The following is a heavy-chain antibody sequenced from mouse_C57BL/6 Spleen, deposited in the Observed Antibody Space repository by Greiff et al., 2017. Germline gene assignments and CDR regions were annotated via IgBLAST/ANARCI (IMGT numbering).Heavy chain of an antibody. Sequence: EVQLQQSGPGLVKPSQSLSLTCSVTGYSIPSGYYWNWLRQCPGNKLEWMGYISYDGSNNYNPSLKNRISITRDTSKNQFFLKLNSVTTEDTATYYGARGDVYACWFDCWGQGTTLTVSS. CDR3: ARGDVYACWFDC. J-gene: IGHJ2*01. CDR1: GYSIPSGYY. CDR2: ISYDGSN. D-gene: IGHD2-2*01. V-gene: IGHV3-6*01.